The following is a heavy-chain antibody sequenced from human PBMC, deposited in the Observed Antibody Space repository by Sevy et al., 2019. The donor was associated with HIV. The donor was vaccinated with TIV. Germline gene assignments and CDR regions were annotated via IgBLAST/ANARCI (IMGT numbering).Heavy chain of an antibody. CDR2: INAGNGNT. Sequence: ASVKVSCKASGYTFTSYAMHWVRQAPGQRLEWMGWINAGNGNTKYSQKFQGRVTITRDTSASTAYMELGSLRSEDTAVYYCARDLGIFCSGGSCYPYNWFDPWGQGTLVTVSS. D-gene: IGHD2-15*01. V-gene: IGHV1-3*01. CDR1: GYTFTSYA. J-gene: IGHJ5*02. CDR3: ARDLGIFCSGGSCYPYNWFDP.